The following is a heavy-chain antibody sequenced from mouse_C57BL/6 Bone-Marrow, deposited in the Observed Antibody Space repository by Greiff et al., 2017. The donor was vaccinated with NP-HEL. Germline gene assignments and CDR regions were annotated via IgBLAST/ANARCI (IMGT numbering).Heavy chain of an antibody. J-gene: IGHJ2*01. CDR2: FYPGSGRI. D-gene: IGHD1-1*01. V-gene: IGHV1-62-2*01. CDR3: ARHEEDYYGTRYFDY. Sequence: QVQLKQSGAELVKPGASVKLSCKASGYTFTEYTIHWVKQRSGQGLEWIGWFYPGSGRIKYNEKFKDKATLTADKSSSTVYMELSRLTSEDSAVYFCARHEEDYYGTRYFDYWGQGTTLTVSS. CDR1: GYTFTEYT.